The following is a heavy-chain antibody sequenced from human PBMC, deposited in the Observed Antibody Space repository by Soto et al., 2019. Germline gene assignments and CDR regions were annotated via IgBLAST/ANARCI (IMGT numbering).Heavy chain of an antibody. CDR2: IYWDGDK. CDR1: GFSLSTTGVS. Sequence: QITLKESGPTLVKPTQTLTLTCTFSGFSLSTTGVSVGWIRQPPGKALQWLALIYWDGDKRYSPYLKSRITXTXDXXKTQVVNTMTNIHTVDTATYVCAHDRYSGGWYLGYWGPGTLVTVSS. J-gene: IGHJ4*02. V-gene: IGHV2-5*02. CDR3: AHDRYSGGWYLGY. D-gene: IGHD6-19*01.